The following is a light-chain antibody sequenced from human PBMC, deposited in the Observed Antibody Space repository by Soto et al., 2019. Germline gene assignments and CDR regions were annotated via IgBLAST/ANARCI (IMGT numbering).Light chain of an antibody. V-gene: IGLV2-14*01. CDR3: ISYTRSNTLYVV. Sequence: QSALTQPAAVSGSPGQSITISCTGTSSDVGGYNYVSWYQQHPGKAPKLMIYDVSNRPSGVSNRFSGSKSGNTASLTISVLPAEDEADYYCISYTRSNTLYVVFGGGTQLTVL. J-gene: IGLJ2*01. CDR2: DVS. CDR1: SSDVGGYNY.